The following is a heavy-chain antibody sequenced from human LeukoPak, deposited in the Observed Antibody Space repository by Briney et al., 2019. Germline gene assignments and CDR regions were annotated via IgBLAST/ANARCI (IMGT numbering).Heavy chain of an antibody. CDR3: AREYCSRTSCLYDY. V-gene: IGHV3-48*01. CDR2: ISSSSSTI. CDR1: GFTFSSYS. Sequence: GGSLRLSCAASGFTFSSYSMNWVRQAPGKGLEWVSYISSSSSTIYYADSVKGRFTISRDKAKNSLYLQMNSLRAEDTAVYYCAREYCSRTSCLYDYWGQGTLVTVSS. D-gene: IGHD2-2*01. J-gene: IGHJ4*02.